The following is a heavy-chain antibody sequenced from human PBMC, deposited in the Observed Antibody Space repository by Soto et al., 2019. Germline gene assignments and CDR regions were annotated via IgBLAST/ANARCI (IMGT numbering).Heavy chain of an antibody. J-gene: IGHJ4*02. CDR2: IYYSGST. V-gene: IGHV4-30-4*01. CDR3: AREDYYGSGNLDY. D-gene: IGHD3-10*01. CDR1: GGSISSGDYY. Sequence: SETLSLTCTVSGGSISSGDYYWSWIRQPPGKGLEWIGYIYYSGSTYYNPSLKSRVTISVDTSKNQFSLKLSSVTAADTAVYYCAREDYYGSGNLDYWGQGTLVTVSS.